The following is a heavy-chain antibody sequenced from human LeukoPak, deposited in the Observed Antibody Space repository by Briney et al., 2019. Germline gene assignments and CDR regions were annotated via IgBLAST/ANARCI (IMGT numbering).Heavy chain of an antibody. J-gene: IGHJ2*01. CDR3: ARLGHGEGWFFDL. CDR2: INPDSGDT. V-gene: IGHV1-2*02. CDR1: GYTFTGYY. Sequence: ASVKVSCKASGYTFTGYYMHWVRQAPGQGLGWMGRINPDSGDTHYAQKFQGRVTMTRDTSISTVYMEVTRLRSDDTAVFYCARLGHGEGWFFDLWGRGALVTVSS. D-gene: IGHD4-17*01.